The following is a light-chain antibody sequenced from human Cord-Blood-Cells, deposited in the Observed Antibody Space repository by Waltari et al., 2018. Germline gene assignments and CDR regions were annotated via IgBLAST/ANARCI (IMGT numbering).Light chain of an antibody. CDR1: SSDLGSYNI. J-gene: IGLJ3*02. Sequence: QSALTQPASVSGSPGQSITISCPGTSSDLGSYNIFSCYQQHPGKAPKLMIYEGSKRPSGVSNRFSGSKSGNTASLTISGLQAEDEADYYCCSYAGSSTSRVFGGGTKLTVL. CDR3: CSYAGSSTSRV. V-gene: IGLV2-23*01. CDR2: EGS.